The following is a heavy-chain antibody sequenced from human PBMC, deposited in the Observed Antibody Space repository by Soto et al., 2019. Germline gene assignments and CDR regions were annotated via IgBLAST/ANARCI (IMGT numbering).Heavy chain of an antibody. Sequence: EVQLVESGGGLVQPGGSLRLSCAASGFTVSSNYMSWVRQAPGKGLEWVSVIYSGGSTYYADSVKGRFTISRHNSKNTLYLQMNSLRAEDTAAYYCARVGYYYGSGSSPPGGMDVWGQGTTVTVSS. D-gene: IGHD3-10*01. CDR3: ARVGYYYGSGSSPPGGMDV. V-gene: IGHV3-53*04. CDR2: IYSGGST. J-gene: IGHJ6*02. CDR1: GFTVSSNY.